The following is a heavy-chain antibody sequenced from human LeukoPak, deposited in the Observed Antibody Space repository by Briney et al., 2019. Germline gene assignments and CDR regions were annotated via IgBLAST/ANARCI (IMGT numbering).Heavy chain of an antibody. Sequence: SGGSLRLSCAASGFTFSSYSMNWVRQAPGKGLEWVSGITGVGNTPYYADSVKGRFTISRDNSKNTLYLQMNSLRGEDTAAYYCAKDAVRGSGRINWFDSWGQGTLVTVSS. CDR3: AKDAVRGSGRINWFDS. CDR2: ITGVGNTP. CDR1: GFTFSSYS. J-gene: IGHJ5*01. D-gene: IGHD3-10*01. V-gene: IGHV3-23*01.